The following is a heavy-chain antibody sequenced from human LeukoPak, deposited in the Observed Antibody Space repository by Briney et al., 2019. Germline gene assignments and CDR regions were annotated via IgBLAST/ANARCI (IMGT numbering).Heavy chain of an antibody. Sequence: GGSLRLSCAASGFTFSSYWMSWVRQAPGKGLEGVANIKQDGSERYYVDSVKGRFTISRDNAKNSVYLQMNSLRVEDTAVYYCAREFHCSGGTCYIDYYYYAMDVWGKGTTVTVSS. V-gene: IGHV3-7*03. CDR1: GFTFSSYW. CDR3: AREFHCSGGTCYIDYYYYAMDV. D-gene: IGHD2-15*01. J-gene: IGHJ6*04. CDR2: IKQDGSER.